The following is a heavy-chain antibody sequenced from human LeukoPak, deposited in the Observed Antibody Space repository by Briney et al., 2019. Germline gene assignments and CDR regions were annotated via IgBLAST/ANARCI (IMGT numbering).Heavy chain of an antibody. CDR2: INAGNGNT. CDR1: GYTFTSYA. J-gene: IGHJ6*02. D-gene: IGHD3-10*01. CDR3: ARDSALLWFGGLRYGMDV. Sequence: ASVKVSCKASGYTFTSYAMHWVRQAPGQRLEWMGWINAGNGNTKYSQKFQGRVTITRDTSASTAYMELSNLRSEDTAVYYCARDSALLWFGGLRYGMDVWGQGTTVTVSS. V-gene: IGHV1-3*01.